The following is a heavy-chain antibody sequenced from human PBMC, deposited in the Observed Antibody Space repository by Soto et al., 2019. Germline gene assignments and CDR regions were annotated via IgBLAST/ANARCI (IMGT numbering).Heavy chain of an antibody. CDR3: ARTIYCSGSTCYNNWFDP. J-gene: IGHJ5*02. Sequence: EVQLVESEGGLVKPGGSLRLSCAASGFTFSSYSMNWVRQAPGKGLEWVSSISSSSTYIYYADSVKGRFSISRDNAKNSLYLQMNSLRAEDTALYYCARTIYCSGSTCYNNWFDPWGQGTLVTVSS. V-gene: IGHV3-21*01. CDR2: ISSSSTYI. D-gene: IGHD2-15*01. CDR1: GFTFSSYS.